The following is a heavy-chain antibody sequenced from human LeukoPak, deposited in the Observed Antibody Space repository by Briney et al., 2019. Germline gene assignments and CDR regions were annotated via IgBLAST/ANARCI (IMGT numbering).Heavy chain of an antibody. J-gene: IGHJ3*02. D-gene: IGHD3-22*01. Sequence: GASLQISCKGSGYSFTSYWIGWVRQMPGKGPEWMGIIYPGDSDTRYSPSFQGQVTISADKSISTAYLQWSSLKASDTAMYYCARRLYYYDSSGYSNAFDIWGQGTMVTVSS. CDR1: GYSFTSYW. CDR2: IYPGDSDT. V-gene: IGHV5-51*01. CDR3: ARRLYYYDSSGYSNAFDI.